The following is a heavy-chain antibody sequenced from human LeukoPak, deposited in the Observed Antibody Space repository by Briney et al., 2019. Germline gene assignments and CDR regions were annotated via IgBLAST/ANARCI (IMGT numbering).Heavy chain of an antibody. V-gene: IGHV5-51*01. CDR2: IYPGDSDT. J-gene: IGHJ4*02. Sequence: EESLKISCKGSGDSFTDYWIGWVRQMPGKGLEWMGIIYPGDSDTRYSPSFQGQVTISADKSISTAYLQWGSLKASDTAMYYCAYSSGYSTSWYYFDYWGQGTLVNVSS. CDR1: GDSFTDYW. CDR3: AYSSGYSTSWYYFDY. D-gene: IGHD6-13*01.